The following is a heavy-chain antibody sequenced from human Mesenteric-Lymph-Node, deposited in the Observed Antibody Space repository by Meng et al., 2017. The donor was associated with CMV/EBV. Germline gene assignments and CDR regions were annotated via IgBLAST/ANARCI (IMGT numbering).Heavy chain of an antibody. Sequence: ASVKVSCKASGYTFTSYYLHWVRQAPGQGPEWMGWISPNSGGTNYAPNFEGRVTMARDTSINTAYMELSRLRSDDTAVYYCAREANWGPHDAFDIWGQGTMVTVSS. D-gene: IGHD7-27*01. CDR3: AREANWGPHDAFDI. J-gene: IGHJ3*02. CDR1: GYTFTSYY. V-gene: IGHV1-2*02. CDR2: ISPNSGGT.